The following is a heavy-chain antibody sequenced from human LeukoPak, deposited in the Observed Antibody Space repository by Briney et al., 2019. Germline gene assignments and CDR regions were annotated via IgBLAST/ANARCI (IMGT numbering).Heavy chain of an antibody. CDR3: ASKDSSGWHEEA. J-gene: IGHJ5*02. Sequence: AVPVSRLASGYTLTTYYIHWLRQAPGQGLEWVGVINPSGGRASYAQKVQGRVTMTRDTSTSTVYMELSSLRSEDTVMDCCASKDSSGWHEEAWGQETLVTVSP. CDR1: GYTLTTYY. D-gene: IGHD6-19*01. CDR2: INPSGGRA. V-gene: IGHV1-46*01.